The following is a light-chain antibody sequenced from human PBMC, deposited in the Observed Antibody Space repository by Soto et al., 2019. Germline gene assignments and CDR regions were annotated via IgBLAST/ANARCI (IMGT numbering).Light chain of an antibody. J-gene: IGLJ1*01. CDR2: DVS. V-gene: IGLV2-14*01. CDR3: SSYTSSSTYV. CDR1: SSDVGGYNY. Sequence: QSVLTQPVSVSGSPGQSSTIFCTGTSSDVGGYNYVSWYQQHPGKAPKLMIYDVSDRPSGVSNRFSGSKSGNTASLTISGLQAEDEADYYCSSYTSSSTYVFGTGTKVTVL.